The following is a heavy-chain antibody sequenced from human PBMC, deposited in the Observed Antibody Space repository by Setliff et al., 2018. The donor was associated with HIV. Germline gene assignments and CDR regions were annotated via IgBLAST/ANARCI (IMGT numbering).Heavy chain of an antibody. CDR2: IRYDGSNK. D-gene: IGHD2-21*02. CDR3: AKDRSIVVVTAMYMDV. J-gene: IGHJ6*03. Sequence: GSLRLSCEASGFSFSGYGMHWVRQAPGKGLEWVAFIRYDGSNKFYADSVKGRFTISRNDSKNTLYLQMNSLRPEDTAVYYCAKDRSIVVVTAMYMDVWGKGTTVTVSS. CDR1: GFSFSGYG. V-gene: IGHV3-30*02.